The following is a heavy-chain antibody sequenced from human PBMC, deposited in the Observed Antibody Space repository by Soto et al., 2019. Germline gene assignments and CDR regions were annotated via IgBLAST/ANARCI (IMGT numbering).Heavy chain of an antibody. CDR2: ISGSGGST. D-gene: IGHD3-9*01. CDR1: GFTFSSYA. Sequence: PGGSLRLSCAASGFTFSSYAMSWVRQAPGKGLEWVSAISGSGGSTYYADSVKGRFTISRDNSKNTLYLQMNSLKTEDTAVYYCTTDLRHYDILTGYYATYYFDYWGQGTLVTVSS. CDR3: TTDLRHYDILTGYYATYYFDY. V-gene: IGHV3-23*01. J-gene: IGHJ4*02.